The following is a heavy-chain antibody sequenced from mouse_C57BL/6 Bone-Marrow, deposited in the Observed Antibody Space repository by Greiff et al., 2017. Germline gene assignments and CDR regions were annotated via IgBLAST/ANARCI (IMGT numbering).Heavy chain of an antibody. Sequence: VKLQESGAELVKPGASVKISCKASGYAFSSYWMNWVKQRPGKGLEWIGQIYPGDGDTNYNGKFKGKATLTADTSSSTAYMQLSSLTSEDSAFYCCARWELRGCYFEGWGTGTTVTVSS. V-gene: IGHV1-80*01. D-gene: IGHD2-1*01. CDR3: ARWELRGCYFEG. CDR1: GYAFSSYW. CDR2: IYPGDGDT. J-gene: IGHJ1*03.